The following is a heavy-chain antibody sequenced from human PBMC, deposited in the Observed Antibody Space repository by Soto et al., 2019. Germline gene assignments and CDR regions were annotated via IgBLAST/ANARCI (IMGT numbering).Heavy chain of an antibody. Sequence: SETLSLTCTVSGGSISSSSYYWGWIRQPPGKGLEWIGSIYYSGSTYYNPSLKSRVTISVDTSKNQFSLKLSSVTAADTAVYYCARGAIVLMVYGSGRWFDPWGQGTLVTVSS. CDR3: ARGAIVLMVYGSGRWFDP. J-gene: IGHJ5*02. CDR1: GGSISSSSYY. V-gene: IGHV4-39*01. CDR2: IYYSGST. D-gene: IGHD2-8*01.